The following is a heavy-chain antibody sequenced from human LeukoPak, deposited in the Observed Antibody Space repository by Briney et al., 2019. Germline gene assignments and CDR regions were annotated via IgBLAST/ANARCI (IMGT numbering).Heavy chain of an antibody. V-gene: IGHV4-34*01. CDR3: AGSYKNDAFDI. D-gene: IGHD1-1*01. Sequence: SETLSLTCAVYGGSFSGYYWSWIRQPPGKGLEWIGEINHSGSTNYNTSLKSRVTMSVDTSKNQFSLKLSSVTAADTAVYYCAGSYKNDAFDIWGQGTMVTVSS. CDR1: GGSFSGYY. CDR2: INHSGST. J-gene: IGHJ3*02.